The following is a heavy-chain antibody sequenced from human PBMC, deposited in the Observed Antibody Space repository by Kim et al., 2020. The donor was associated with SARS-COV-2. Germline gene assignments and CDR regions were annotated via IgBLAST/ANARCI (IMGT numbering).Heavy chain of an antibody. CDR3: AKAYSVEGHGMDV. CDR1: GFTFGDYA. CDR2: ISWNSGSI. Sequence: GGSLRLSCAASGFTFGDYAMHWVRQAPGKGLEWVSGISWNSGSIGYADSVKGRFTISRDNAKNSLYLQMNSLRAEDTALYYCAKAYSVEGHGMDVWGQGTTVTVSS. J-gene: IGHJ6*02. V-gene: IGHV3-9*01. D-gene: IGHD2-15*01.